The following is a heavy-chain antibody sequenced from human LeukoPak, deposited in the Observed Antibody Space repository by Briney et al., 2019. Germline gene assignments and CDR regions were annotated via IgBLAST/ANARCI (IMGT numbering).Heavy chain of an antibody. Sequence: GGSLRLSCAASGFTFGSYAMHWVRQAPGKGLEWVAVISYDGVNKHYADSVKGRFTISRDNSKNTLYLQMNSLRAEDTAVYYCARELTIFGVVIQRYDAFDIWGQGIMVTASS. D-gene: IGHD3-3*01. V-gene: IGHV3-30-3*01. CDR1: GFTFGSYA. J-gene: IGHJ3*02. CDR3: ARELTIFGVVIQRYDAFDI. CDR2: ISYDGVNK.